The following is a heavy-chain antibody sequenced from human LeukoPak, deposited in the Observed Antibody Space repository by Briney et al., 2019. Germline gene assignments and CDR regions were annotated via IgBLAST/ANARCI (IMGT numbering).Heavy chain of an antibody. CDR1: GYSFTNFV. CDR2: INPNSGGT. V-gene: IGHV1-2*02. J-gene: IGHJ4*02. CDR3: ARESQRITMIVVVITTHFDY. D-gene: IGHD3-22*01. Sequence: ASVTVSCKASGYSFTNFVITWVRQAPGQGLEWMGWINPNSGGTNYAQKFQGRVTMTRDTSISTAYMELSRLRSDDTAVYYCARESQRITMIVVVITTHFDYWGQGTLVTVSS.